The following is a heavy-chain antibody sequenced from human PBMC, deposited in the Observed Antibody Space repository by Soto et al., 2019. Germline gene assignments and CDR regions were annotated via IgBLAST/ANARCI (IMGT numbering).Heavy chain of an antibody. D-gene: IGHD2-2*01. J-gene: IGHJ4*02. CDR2: ITWNSGSI. V-gene: IGHV3-9*01. CDR3: ASGLTTSPHY. Sequence: PGGSLRLSCAASGFTFSTYPMTWVRQAPGKGLEWVSSITWNSGSIIYADSVKGRFTISRDNGKKSLYLQMQSLRPEDTALYYCASGLTTSPHYRGQGSLVTVSS. CDR1: GFTFSTYP.